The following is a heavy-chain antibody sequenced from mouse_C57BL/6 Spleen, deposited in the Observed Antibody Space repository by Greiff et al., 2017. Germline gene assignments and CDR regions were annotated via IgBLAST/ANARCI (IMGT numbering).Heavy chain of an antibody. D-gene: IGHD4-1*01. V-gene: IGHV1-4*01. CDR3: ARSELVPPFDY. CDR1: GYTFTSYT. J-gene: IGHJ2*01. Sequence: VQLQQSGAELARPGASVKMSCKASGYTFTSYTMHWVKQRPGQGLEWIGYINPSSGYTKYNQKFKDKATLTADKSSSTAYMQLSSLTSEDSAVYYCARSELVPPFDYWGQGTTLTVSS. CDR2: INPSSGYT.